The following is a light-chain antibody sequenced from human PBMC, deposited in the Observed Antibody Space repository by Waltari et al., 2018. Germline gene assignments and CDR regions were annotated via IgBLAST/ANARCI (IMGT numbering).Light chain of an antibody. CDR3: SSYTGSYSFVI. CDR2: DVT. V-gene: IGLV2-11*01. J-gene: IGLJ2*01. Sequence: QSALTQPRSVSGSPGQSINISCTGTNRDVGAFNYVSWYQHHPGKAPKLIIYDVTTRPLAVPDRFSGSKSGNTASLTISGLQAEDEATYYCSSYTGSYSFVIFGGGTDMTVL. CDR1: NRDVGAFNY.